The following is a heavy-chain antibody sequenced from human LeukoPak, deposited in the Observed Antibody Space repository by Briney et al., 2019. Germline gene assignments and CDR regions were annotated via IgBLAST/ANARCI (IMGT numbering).Heavy chain of an antibody. V-gene: IGHV4-39*07. Sequence: NSSETLSLTCTVSGGSISSSSYYWGWIRQPPGKGLEWIGSIYHSGNTNYNPSLKSRVTISVDKSKNQLSLKLTSVTAADTAVYYCARDVGSIDNEGIWGQGTMVTVSS. CDR1: GGSISSSSYY. CDR3: ARDVGSIDNEGI. CDR2: IYHSGNT. J-gene: IGHJ3*02. D-gene: IGHD3-10*01.